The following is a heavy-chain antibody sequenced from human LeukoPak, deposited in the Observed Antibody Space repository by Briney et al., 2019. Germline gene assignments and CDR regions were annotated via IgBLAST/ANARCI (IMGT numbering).Heavy chain of an antibody. D-gene: IGHD1-1*01. CDR2: FDPEDGET. CDR1: GYTLTELS. V-gene: IGHV1-24*01. CDR3: ATSRTTGTKTIDAFDI. J-gene: IGHJ3*02. Sequence: GASVNVSCKVSGYTLTELSMHWVRQAPGKGLEWMGGFDPEDGETIYAQKFQGRVTMTEDTSTDTAYMELSSLRSEDTAVYYCATSRTTGTKTIDAFDIWGQGTMVTVSS.